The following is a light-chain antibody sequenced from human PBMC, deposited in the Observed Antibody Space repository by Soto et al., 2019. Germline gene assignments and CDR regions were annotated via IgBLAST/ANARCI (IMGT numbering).Light chain of an antibody. V-gene: IGKV3-15*01. CDR2: RAS. J-gene: IGKJ1*01. Sequence: EIVLTQSPANQSVSSGERAPPSSRASQYIYSNVAWYQHRPGQAPRLLIYRASTRATGIPARFSGSGSGTEFTLTISSLQSEDFTVYSCLQYHNLWAFGQGTKVDIK. CDR3: LQYHNLWA. CDR1: QYIYSN.